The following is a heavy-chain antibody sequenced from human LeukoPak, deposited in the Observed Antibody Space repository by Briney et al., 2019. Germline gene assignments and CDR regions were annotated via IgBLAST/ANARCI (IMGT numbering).Heavy chain of an antibody. V-gene: IGHV1-69*05. CDR1: GGTFSSYA. CDR3: ARAIFGVVSPNWFDP. J-gene: IGHJ5*02. CDR2: IIPIFGTA. Sequence: SVKVSCKASGGTFSSYAISWVRQAPGQGLEWMGGIIPIFGTANYAQKFQGRVTITTDESTSTAYMELSSLRSEDTAVYYCARAIFGVVSPNWFDPWGQGTLVTVSS. D-gene: IGHD3-3*01.